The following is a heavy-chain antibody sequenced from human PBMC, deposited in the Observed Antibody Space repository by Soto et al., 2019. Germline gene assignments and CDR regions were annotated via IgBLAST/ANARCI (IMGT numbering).Heavy chain of an antibody. V-gene: IGHV3-33*01. D-gene: IGHD6-19*01. CDR3: ARDRYSSGWYDFDY. CDR1: GFTFSSYG. Sequence: QVQLVESGGGVVQPGRSLRLSCAASGFTFSSYGMHSVRQAPGKGLEWVAVIWYDGSNKYYADSVKGRFTISRDNSKNTLYLQMNSLRAEDTAVYYCARDRYSSGWYDFDYWGQRTLVTVSS. CDR2: IWYDGSNK. J-gene: IGHJ4*02.